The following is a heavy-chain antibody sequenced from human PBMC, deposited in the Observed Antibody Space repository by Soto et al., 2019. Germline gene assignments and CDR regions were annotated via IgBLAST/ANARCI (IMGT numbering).Heavy chain of an antibody. D-gene: IGHD1-26*01. CDR3: ARRGGSSPFDY. CDR1: GGSISSSSYY. J-gene: IGHJ4*02. Sequence: QLQLQESGPGLVKPSETLSLTCTVSGGSISSSSYYWGWIRQSPGKGLEWIGNIYYSGSTYYNPSPKTRVTISVDTSKNQVSLKLSSVTAADTAVYYCARRGGSSPFDYWGQGTLVTVSS. CDR2: IYYSGST. V-gene: IGHV4-39*01.